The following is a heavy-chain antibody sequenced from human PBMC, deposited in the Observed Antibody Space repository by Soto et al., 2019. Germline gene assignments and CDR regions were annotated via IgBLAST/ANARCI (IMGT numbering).Heavy chain of an antibody. V-gene: IGHV4-30-4*01. CDR1: GDSISSDDYY. CDR3: ARGPRKFTGYDYPRFDF. Sequence: LSLTCTVSGDSISSDDYYWTWIRQPPGTGLEWMGYISFTGITYYNPSLKSRLTISVDTSENQFSLRLTSVTAADTAGYYCARGPRKFTGYDYPRFDFWGLGVLVTVSS. CDR2: ISFTGIT. D-gene: IGHD5-12*01. J-gene: IGHJ4*02.